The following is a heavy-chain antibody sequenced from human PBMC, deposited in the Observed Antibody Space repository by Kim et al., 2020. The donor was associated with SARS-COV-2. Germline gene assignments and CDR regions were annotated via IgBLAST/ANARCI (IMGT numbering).Heavy chain of an antibody. CDR3: VNDYVET. V-gene: IGHV3-64D*09. J-gene: IGHJ5*02. D-gene: IGHD3-10*02. Sequence: GGSLRLSCSASGFTFSRYAMHWVRQAPGKGLEYVSGIGSSEGNTYYADSLKGRFIISRDNSNNMVYLQMSSLRAEDTAVYYCVNDYVETWGQGTLVTVSS. CDR1: GFTFSRYA. CDR2: IGSSEGNT.